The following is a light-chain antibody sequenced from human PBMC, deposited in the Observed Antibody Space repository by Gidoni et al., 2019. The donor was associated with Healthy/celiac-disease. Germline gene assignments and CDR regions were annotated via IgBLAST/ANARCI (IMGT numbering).Light chain of an antibody. CDR2: DAS. Sequence: DIQMTQSPSTLSASVGDRVTITSRASQSISSWLAWYQQKPGKAPKLLIYDASSLESGVPSRFSGSGSGTEFTLTISSLQPDDFATYYCQQYNSYPMYTFGQGTKLEIK. V-gene: IGKV1-5*01. J-gene: IGKJ2*01. CDR1: QSISSW. CDR3: QQYNSYPMYT.